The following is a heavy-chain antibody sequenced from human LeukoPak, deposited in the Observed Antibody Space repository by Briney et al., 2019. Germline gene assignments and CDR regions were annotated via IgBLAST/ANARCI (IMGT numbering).Heavy chain of an antibody. CDR2: ISAYNGNT. CDR3: DVSDCSSTSCCDY. J-gene: IGHJ4*02. V-gene: IGHV1-18*01. Sequence: ASVKVSCKASGYTFTSYGISWVRQAPGQGLEWMGWISAYNGNTNYAQKLQGRVTMTTDTSTSTAYMELSSLRSEDTAVYYCDVSDCSSTSCCDYWGQGTLVTVSS. D-gene: IGHD2-2*01. CDR1: GYTFTSYG.